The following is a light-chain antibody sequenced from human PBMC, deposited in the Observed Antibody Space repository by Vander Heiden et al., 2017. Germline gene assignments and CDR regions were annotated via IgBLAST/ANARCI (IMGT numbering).Light chain of an antibody. J-gene: IGLJ3*02. Sequence: QSALTQPPSVSGAPGQRVPISCTGSSSNIGDGYPVHWYQQLPGTAPRLLIYANNQRPSGVPDRFSGSKSGTSASLAITGLQAEDEADYYCQSYDRSLSGSVFGGGTKLTVL. CDR2: ANN. V-gene: IGLV1-40*01. CDR3: QSYDRSLSGSV. CDR1: SSNIGDGYP.